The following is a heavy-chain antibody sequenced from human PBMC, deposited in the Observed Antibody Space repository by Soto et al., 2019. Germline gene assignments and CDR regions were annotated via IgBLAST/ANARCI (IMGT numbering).Heavy chain of an antibody. Sequence: GGSLRLSCAASGFTFSSYAMSWVRQAPGKGLEWVSAISGSGGSTYYADSVKGRFTISRDNSKNTLYLQMNSLRAEDTAVYYCANLGPNYYSYGMDVWGQGTTVTVSS. CDR2: ISGSGGST. J-gene: IGHJ6*02. CDR1: GFTFSSYA. V-gene: IGHV3-23*01. CDR3: ANLGPNYYSYGMDV.